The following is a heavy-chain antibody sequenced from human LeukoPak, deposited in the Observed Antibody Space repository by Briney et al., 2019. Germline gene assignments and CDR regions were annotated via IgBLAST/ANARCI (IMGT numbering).Heavy chain of an antibody. J-gene: IGHJ4*02. CDR2: ISYDGSNK. CDR1: GFTFSSYA. V-gene: IGHV3-30*04. D-gene: IGHD6-19*01. Sequence: GGSLRLSCAASGFTFSSYAMHWVRQAPGKGLEWVAVISYDGSNKYYADSVKGRFTISRDNSKNTLYLQMNSLRAEDTAVYSCAKPSYNSGWFIVYWGQGTLVTVSS. CDR3: AKPSYNSGWFIVY.